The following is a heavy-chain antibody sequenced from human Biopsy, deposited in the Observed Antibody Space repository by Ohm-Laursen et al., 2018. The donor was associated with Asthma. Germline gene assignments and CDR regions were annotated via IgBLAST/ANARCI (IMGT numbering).Heavy chain of an antibody. J-gene: IGHJ4*02. CDR1: PGSINDYY. Sequence: PSETLSLTCPVSPGSINDYYWNWIRQFPGKGLEWIGYVHSTGSTRFNPSLKSRLTISVDTSVDQVSLKLTSVTAADTAVYYCARATSTWSQSGPHYFDHWGQGTLVTVSP. D-gene: IGHD6-13*01. V-gene: IGHV4-59*01. CDR2: VHSTGST. CDR3: ARATSTWSQSGPHYFDH.